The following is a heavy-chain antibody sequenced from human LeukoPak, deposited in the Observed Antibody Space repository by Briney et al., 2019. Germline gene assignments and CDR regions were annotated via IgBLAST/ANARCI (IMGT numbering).Heavy chain of an antibody. Sequence: GSLRLSCAASGITVSNYGMTWVRQAPGKGLEWVSAFSATDGSAQYADSVRGRFSISRDNSKNSLYLQMNSLGDEDTAVYFCAKARVAAAGTGAFDVWGQGTKVTVSS. CDR3: AKARVAAAGTGAFDV. V-gene: IGHV3-23*01. CDR2: FSATDGSA. CDR1: GITVSNYG. D-gene: IGHD6-13*01. J-gene: IGHJ3*01.